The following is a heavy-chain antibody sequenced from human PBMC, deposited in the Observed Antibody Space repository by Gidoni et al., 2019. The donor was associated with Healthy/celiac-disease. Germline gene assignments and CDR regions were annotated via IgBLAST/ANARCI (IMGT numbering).Heavy chain of an antibody. D-gene: IGHD4-17*01. V-gene: IGHV4-31*03. CDR1: GGSISSGGYY. CDR2: IYYSGST. Sequence: QLPLQASGPGLVKPSQSLSPTCTVSGGSISSGGYYWSWIRQHPGKGLEWIGYIYYSGSTYYNPSLKSRVTISVDTSKNQFSLKLSSVTAADTAVYYCARDHTTVDYYYGMDVWGQGTTVTVSS. J-gene: IGHJ6*02. CDR3: ARDHTTVDYYYGMDV.